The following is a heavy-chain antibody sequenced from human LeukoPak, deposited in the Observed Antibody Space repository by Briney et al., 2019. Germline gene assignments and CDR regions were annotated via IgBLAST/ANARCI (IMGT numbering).Heavy chain of an antibody. CDR2: ISSSGSTI. V-gene: IGHV3-11*01. CDR1: GFTFSDYY. CDR3: AREFRYYDSSDFIDY. D-gene: IGHD3-22*01. J-gene: IGHJ4*02. Sequence: TGGSLRLSCAASGFTFSDYYMSWIRQAPGKGLEWVSNISSSGSTIYYADSVKGRFTISRDNAKNSLYLQMNSLRAEDTAVYYCAREFRYYDSSDFIDYWGQGTLVTVSS.